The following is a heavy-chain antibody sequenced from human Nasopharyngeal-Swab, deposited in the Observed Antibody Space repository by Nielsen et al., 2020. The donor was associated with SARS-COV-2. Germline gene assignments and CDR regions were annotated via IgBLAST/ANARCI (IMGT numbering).Heavy chain of an antibody. Sequence: GGSLRLSCAASGFTFSSYWMHWVRQAPGKGLVWVSRINSDGSSTSYADSVKGRFTISRDNAKNTLYLRMNSLRAEDTAVYYCARGYYDFWSGYAGFDPWGQGTLVTVSS. J-gene: IGHJ5*02. V-gene: IGHV3-74*01. CDR1: GFTFSSYW. CDR2: INSDGSST. CDR3: ARGYYDFWSGYAGFDP. D-gene: IGHD3-3*01.